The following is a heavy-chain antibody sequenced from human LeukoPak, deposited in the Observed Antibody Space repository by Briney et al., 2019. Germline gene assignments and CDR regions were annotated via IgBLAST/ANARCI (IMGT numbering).Heavy chain of an antibody. CDR3: ARRVVVAATRAWFDP. CDR2: IYYSGST. D-gene: IGHD2-15*01. V-gene: IGHV4-39*01. Sequence: SETLSLTCTVSGGSISSSSYYWGWIRQPPGKGLEWIGSIYYSGSTYYNPSLKSRVTISVDTSRNQFSLKLSSVTAADTAVYYCARRVVVAATRAWFDPWGQGTLVTVSS. J-gene: IGHJ5*02. CDR1: GGSISSSSYY.